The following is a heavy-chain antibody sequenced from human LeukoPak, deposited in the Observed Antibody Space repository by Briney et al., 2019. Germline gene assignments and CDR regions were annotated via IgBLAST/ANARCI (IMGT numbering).Heavy chain of an antibody. V-gene: IGHV4-4*07. J-gene: IGHJ4*02. CDR3: AVYACEGRDDF. CDR1: GGSISRYY. D-gene: IGHD3-10*01. Sequence: SETLSLTFTVSGGSISRYYWNWIRQSAGKRLEWIGRIDPSGSTNYNPSLKSRVTMSVDTSTNQFSLKLISVTAADTAVYYCAVYACEGRDDFWGQGTLVTVSS. CDR2: IDPSGST.